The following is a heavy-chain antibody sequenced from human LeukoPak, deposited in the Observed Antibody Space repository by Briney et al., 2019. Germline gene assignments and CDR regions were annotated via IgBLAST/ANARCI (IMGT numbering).Heavy chain of an antibody. J-gene: IGHJ4*02. V-gene: IGHV1-69*05. CDR1: GGSLTSYA. CDR2: VIPIFRTT. D-gene: IGHD5-18*01. CDR3: ARGVGGYSYGPFDY. Sequence: SVKVSCKASGGSLTSYAISWVRQAPGQGLELMGGVIPIFRTTNYAQKFQGRVTITTDESTSTAYMELSSLTSEDSALYYCARGVGGYSYGPFDYWGQGTLVTVSS.